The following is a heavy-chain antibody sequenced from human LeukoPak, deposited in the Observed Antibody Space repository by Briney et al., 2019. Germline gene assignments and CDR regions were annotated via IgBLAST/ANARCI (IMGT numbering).Heavy chain of an antibody. D-gene: IGHD1-7*01. Sequence: SETLSLTCTVSGGSISTITYYWGWIRQPPGKGLEWVGHMYYRGNTFYNPSLKSRVTISVDTSKNQFSLKLRSVTAADTAVYYCARLYGNYQNYFDYWGQGTLVTVSS. CDR1: GGSISTITYY. CDR3: ARLYGNYQNYFDY. J-gene: IGHJ4*02. V-gene: IGHV4-39*07. CDR2: MYYRGNT.